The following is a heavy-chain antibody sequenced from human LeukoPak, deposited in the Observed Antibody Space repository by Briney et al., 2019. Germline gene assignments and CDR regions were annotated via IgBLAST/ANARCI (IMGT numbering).Heavy chain of an antibody. Sequence: SETLSLTCTVSGGSINSYFWGWARQPAGKGLEWIGRIYTTGTTHFNPSLRSRLTMSVDTSKNLFSLNLSSVTAADTAVYYCARQGYGASWYHLDYWGRGTLVTVSS. J-gene: IGHJ4*02. CDR1: GGSINSYF. V-gene: IGHV4-4*07. D-gene: IGHD6-13*01. CDR3: ARQGYGASWYHLDY. CDR2: IYTTGTT.